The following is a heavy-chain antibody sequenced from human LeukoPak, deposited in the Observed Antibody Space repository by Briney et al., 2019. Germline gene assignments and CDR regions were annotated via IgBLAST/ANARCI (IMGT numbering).Heavy chain of an antibody. CDR1: GFTFSSYG. Sequence: HPGGSLRLSCAASGFTFSSYGMSWVRQAPGKGLEWVSAISGSGGSTYYADSVKGRFTISRDNAKNSLYLQMNSLRAEDTAVYYCARDHTYSSSWYGRYYYYMDVWGKGPRSPSP. CDR2: ISGSGGST. V-gene: IGHV3-23*01. J-gene: IGHJ6*03. CDR3: ARDHTYSSSWYGRYYYYMDV. D-gene: IGHD6-13*01.